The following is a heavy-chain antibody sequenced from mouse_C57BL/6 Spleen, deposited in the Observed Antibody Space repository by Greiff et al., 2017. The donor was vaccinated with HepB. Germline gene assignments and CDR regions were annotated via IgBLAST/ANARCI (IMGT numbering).Heavy chain of an antibody. CDR2: IYPGDGDT. V-gene: IGHV1-82*01. CDR3: ARWVVARDYAMDY. D-gene: IGHD1-1*01. J-gene: IGHJ4*01. Sequence: QVQLQQSGPELVKPGASVKISCKASGYAFSSSWMNWVKQRPGKGLEWIGRIYPGDGDTNYNGKFKGKATLTADKSSSTAYMQLSSLTSEDSAVYFCARWVVARDYAMDYWGQGTSVTVSS. CDR1: GYAFSSSW.